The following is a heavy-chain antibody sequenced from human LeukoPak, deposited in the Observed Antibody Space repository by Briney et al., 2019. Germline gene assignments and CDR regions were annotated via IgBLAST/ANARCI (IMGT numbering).Heavy chain of an antibody. CDR1: GDSVTNDFF. J-gene: IGHJ4*02. CDR3: ARWASISRQPGGFFDH. V-gene: IGHV4-38-2*02. Sequence: PADTQSLTCTVSGDSVTNDFFWGWVRQPPGKELEWIGSFCLGRDAYYRPSLKSRVTISVDTSKNQFSLNLNSVTAADTAVYYCARWASISRQPGGFFDHWGQGTLVPCSS. CDR2: FCLGRDA. D-gene: IGHD3-16*01.